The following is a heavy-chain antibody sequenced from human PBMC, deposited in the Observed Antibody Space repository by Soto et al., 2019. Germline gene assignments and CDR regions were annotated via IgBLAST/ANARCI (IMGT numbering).Heavy chain of an antibody. CDR3: TRGEGIAMD. J-gene: IGHJ4*02. CDR1: GYTFTSYA. CDR2: INAGNGNT. Sequence: QVQLVQSGAEVKKPGASVKVSCKASGYTFTSYAMHWVRQAPGQRLEWMGWINAGNGNTKYSQKLQGRVTITRDTSASTAYMGLSSLRSEDTAVYDCTRGEGIAMDWGQGTLVTVSS. V-gene: IGHV1-3*01. D-gene: IGHD6-13*01.